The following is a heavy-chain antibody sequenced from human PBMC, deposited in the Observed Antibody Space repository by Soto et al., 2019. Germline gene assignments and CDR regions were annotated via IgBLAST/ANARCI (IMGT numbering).Heavy chain of an antibody. CDR3: ARDLIDCTNGVCYPLFDY. D-gene: IGHD2-8*01. CDR2: IIPIFGTA. V-gene: IGHV1-69*06. Sequence: SVKVSCKASGGTFSSYAISWVRQAPGQGLEWMGGIIPIFGTANYAQKFQGRVTITADKSTSTAYMELSSLRSEDTAVYYCARDLIDCTNGVCYPLFDYWGKGTLVTVSS. J-gene: IGHJ4*02. CDR1: GGTFSSYA.